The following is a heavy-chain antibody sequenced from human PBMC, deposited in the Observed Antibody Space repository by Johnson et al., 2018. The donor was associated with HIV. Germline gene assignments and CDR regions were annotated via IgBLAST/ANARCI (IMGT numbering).Heavy chain of an antibody. J-gene: IGHJ3*02. D-gene: IGHD3-22*01. Sequence: QVQLVESGGGVVRPGGSLRLSCAASGFTFSSYGMHWVRQAPGTGLEWVAVIWYDGSDKYYADSVKGRFTISRDNSRNTVYLQMNSLRVEDTAVYYCAKGCRWLLERTYAFDIWGQGTMVTVSS. CDR3: AKGCRWLLERTYAFDI. CDR1: GFTFSSYG. CDR2: IWYDGSDK. V-gene: IGHV3-33*06.